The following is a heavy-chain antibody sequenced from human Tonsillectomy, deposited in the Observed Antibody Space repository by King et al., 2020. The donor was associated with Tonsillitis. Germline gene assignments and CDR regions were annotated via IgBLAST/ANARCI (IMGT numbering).Heavy chain of an antibody. J-gene: IGHJ4*02. Sequence: QLQESGPGLVKPSQTLSLTCTVSCGSISSGSYYWSWIRQPAGKGLEWIGRIYTSGSTHYNPSPKNRVTMSVDTSKNQFSLKLSSVTAADTAVYYCARDQSIFGVANTLFDYWGQGTLVTVSS. CDR1: CGSISSGSYY. CDR3: ARDQSIFGVANTLFDY. D-gene: IGHD3-3*01. CDR2: IYTSGST. V-gene: IGHV4-61*02.